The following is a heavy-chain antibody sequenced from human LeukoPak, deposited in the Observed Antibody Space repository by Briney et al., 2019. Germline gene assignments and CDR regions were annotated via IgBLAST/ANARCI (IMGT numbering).Heavy chain of an antibody. CDR3: ARDQMVRGGYFDY. D-gene: IGHD3-10*01. V-gene: IGHV3-30*02. CDR2: IRYDGSNT. J-gene: IGHJ4*02. CDR1: GFTFSSYD. Sequence: GGSLRLSCEASGFTFSSYDMHWVRQAPGKGLEWVAFIRYDGSNTYYADSVKGRFTISRDNAKNSPYLQMNSLRAEDTAVYYCARDQMVRGGYFDYWGQGTLVTVSS.